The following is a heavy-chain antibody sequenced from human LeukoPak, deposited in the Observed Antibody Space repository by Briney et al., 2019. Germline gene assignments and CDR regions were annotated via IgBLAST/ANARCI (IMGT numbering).Heavy chain of an antibody. D-gene: IGHD6-25*01. J-gene: IGHJ4*02. CDR1: GCTVSTSY. Sequence: GGSLRLSCAASGCTVSTSYMNWVRQAPGKGLEWVSVIYGGGSTYYADSVRGRFTISRDNSKNTLYLQMNSLRAEDTALYFCARGYSSGWPDFWGQGTLVTVSS. CDR3: ARGYSSGWPDF. V-gene: IGHV3-53*01. CDR2: IYGGGST.